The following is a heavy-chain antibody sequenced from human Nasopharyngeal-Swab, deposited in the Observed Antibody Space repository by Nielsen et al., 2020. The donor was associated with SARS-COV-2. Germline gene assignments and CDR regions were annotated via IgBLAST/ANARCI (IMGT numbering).Heavy chain of an antibody. CDR1: GGTFSSYA. Sequence: SVKVSCKASGGTFSSYAISWVRQAPGQGLEWMGGIIPIFGTPNYAQEFQGRVTISADESTSTAYMELSSLRSEDTAVYYCARRGRCSGSSCDMDVWGQGTTVTVSS. J-gene: IGHJ6*02. D-gene: IGHD2-2*01. CDR2: IIPIFGTP. CDR3: ARRGRCSGSSCDMDV. V-gene: IGHV1-69*13.